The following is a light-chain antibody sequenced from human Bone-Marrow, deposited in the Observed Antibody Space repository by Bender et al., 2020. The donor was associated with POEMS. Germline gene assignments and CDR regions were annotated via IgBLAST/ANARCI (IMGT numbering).Light chain of an antibody. Sequence: QSALTQPASVSGSPGQSITISCTGTNSDVGVYNYISWYQQHPGKAPKLMIYDVRNRPSGVSNRFSGSKSGHTASLTISGLQAEDEADYYCSSYTSGSTLIVFGGGTKLTVL. CDR3: SSYTSGSTLIV. J-gene: IGLJ2*01. CDR1: NSDVGVYNY. CDR2: DVR. V-gene: IGLV2-14*01.